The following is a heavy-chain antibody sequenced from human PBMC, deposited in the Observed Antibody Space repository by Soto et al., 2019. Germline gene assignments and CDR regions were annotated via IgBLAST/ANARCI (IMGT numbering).Heavy chain of an antibody. Sequence: GGSLRLSCAASGFTFSSYAMSWVRQAPGKGLVWVSAISGSGGSTYYADSVKGRFTISRDNSKNTLYLQMNSLRAEDTAVYYCAKDLRGHYYYGSGSYYNYGMDVWGQGTTVTAP. CDR2: ISGSGGST. D-gene: IGHD3-10*01. CDR1: GFTFSSYA. V-gene: IGHV3-23*01. CDR3: AKDLRGHYYYGSGSYYNYGMDV. J-gene: IGHJ6*02.